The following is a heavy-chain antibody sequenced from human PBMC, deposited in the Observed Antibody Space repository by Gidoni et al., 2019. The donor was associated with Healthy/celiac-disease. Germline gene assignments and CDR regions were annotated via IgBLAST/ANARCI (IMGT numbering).Heavy chain of an antibody. Sequence: QLQLQESGSGLVKPSQPLSVTCAVSGGSISSGGYSWSWIRQPPGKGLEWLGYIYHGGSTYYTPSLKLLVTISVDRSKNQFSLKLSSVSAADTAVYYCANEVPLGALDIWGQGTMVTVSS. V-gene: IGHV4-30-2*01. CDR1: GGSISSGGYS. J-gene: IGHJ3*02. CDR2: IYHGGST. D-gene: IGHD1-1*01. CDR3: ANEVPLGALDI.